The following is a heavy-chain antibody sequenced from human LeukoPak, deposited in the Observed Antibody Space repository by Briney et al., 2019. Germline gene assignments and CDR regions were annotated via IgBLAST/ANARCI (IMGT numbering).Heavy chain of an antibody. J-gene: IGHJ4*02. CDR2: ISYDGSNK. D-gene: IGHD2-2*01. V-gene: IGHV3-30*03. CDR1: GFTFSSYG. Sequence: GGSLRLSCAASGFTFSSYGMHWVRQAPGKGLEWVAVISYDGSNKYYADSVKGRFTISRDNAENSLYLQMNSLRADDTAMYYCARGGYSSSWFWVYWGPGTLVTVSS. CDR3: ARGGYSSSWFWVY.